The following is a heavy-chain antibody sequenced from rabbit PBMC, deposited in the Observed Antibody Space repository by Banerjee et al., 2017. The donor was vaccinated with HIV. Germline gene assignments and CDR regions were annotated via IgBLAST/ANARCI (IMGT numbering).Heavy chain of an antibody. CDR3: GRDPGYVGDGWYLDL. D-gene: IGHD7-1*01. CDR2: IYSSNGDK. CDR1: GFTLSSYW. Sequence: QEQLVESGGGLVQPEGSLTLTYKASGFTLSSYWMWWVRQAPGKGLELIACIYSSNGDKWYASWAKGRFTISKTSSTTVTLQMTSLTAADTATYFCGRDPGYVGDGWYLDLWGQGTLVTVS. V-gene: IGHV1S45*01. J-gene: IGHJ4*01.